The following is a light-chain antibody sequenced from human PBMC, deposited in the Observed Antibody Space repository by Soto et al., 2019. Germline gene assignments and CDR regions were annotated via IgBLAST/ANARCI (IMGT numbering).Light chain of an antibody. V-gene: IGLV2-14*01. CDR2: DVS. Sequence: QSALTQPASVSGSPGQSITISCTGNSSDIGAYNYVSWYQQHPGKAPKLMIYDVSNRPSGVSNRFSGSKSGHTASLTISGLQAEDEADYYCSSYTSSSTVVFGGGTKLTVL. CDR3: SSYTSSSTVV. CDR1: SSDIGAYNY. J-gene: IGLJ2*01.